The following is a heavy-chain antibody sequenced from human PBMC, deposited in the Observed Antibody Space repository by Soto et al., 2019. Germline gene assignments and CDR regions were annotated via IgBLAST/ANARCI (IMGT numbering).Heavy chain of an antibody. CDR2: IFYSGSS. CDR3: ARDLRCCGLDV. V-gene: IGHV4-59*01. J-gene: IGHJ6*02. CDR1: GASMRSYS. Sequence: SETLSLTCNVSGASMRSYSWAWMRLSPGKGLEWIGDIFYSGSSNLNPSLRSRLSISIDTSKNKFSLMLKSVTAADTAVYYCARDLRCCGLDVWGQGTTVTVSS. D-gene: IGHD3-9*01.